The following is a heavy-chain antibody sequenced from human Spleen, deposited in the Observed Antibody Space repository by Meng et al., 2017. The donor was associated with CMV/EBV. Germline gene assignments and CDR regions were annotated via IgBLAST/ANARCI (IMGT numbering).Heavy chain of an antibody. CDR2: IYHSGST. V-gene: IGHV4-38-2*02. Sequence: SETLSLTCTVSGYSISSGYYWGWVRQPPGKGLEWIGSIYHSGSTYYNPSLKSRVTISVDTSKNQFSLKLSSVTAADTAVYYCARITAMHGYYYYYGMDVWG. CDR1: GYSISSGYY. CDR3: ARITAMHGYYYYYGMDV. D-gene: IGHD2-2*01. J-gene: IGHJ6*02.